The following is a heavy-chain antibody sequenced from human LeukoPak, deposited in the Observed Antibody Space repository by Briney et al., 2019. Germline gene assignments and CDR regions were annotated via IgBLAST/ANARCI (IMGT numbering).Heavy chain of an antibody. CDR3: ARDGFPVGATALDY. Sequence: ASVKVSCKASGYTFTGYYIHWVRQAPGQGLEWMGWINPHSGGTNYAQKFQGGVTMTRDTSITTAYMELSSLRSDDTAVYYCARDGFPVGATALDYWGQGTLVTVSS. D-gene: IGHD1-26*01. V-gene: IGHV1-2*02. CDR2: INPHSGGT. CDR1: GYTFTGYY. J-gene: IGHJ4*02.